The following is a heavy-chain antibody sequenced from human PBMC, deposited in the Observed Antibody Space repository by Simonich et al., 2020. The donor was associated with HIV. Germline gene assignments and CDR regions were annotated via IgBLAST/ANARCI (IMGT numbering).Heavy chain of an antibody. V-gene: IGHV4-34*01. CDR2: IKHSGRT. CDR3: ARLTAGGLGEYFQH. D-gene: IGHD6-13*01. Sequence: QVQLQQWGAGLLKPSETLSLTCAVYGGSFSGYYWRWIRQPPGKGLEWIGEIKHSGRTNYNPSLKSRVTISVDTSKNQFSLKLSSVTAADTAVYYCARLTAGGLGEYFQHWGQGTLVTVSS. CDR1: GGSFSGYY. J-gene: IGHJ1*01.